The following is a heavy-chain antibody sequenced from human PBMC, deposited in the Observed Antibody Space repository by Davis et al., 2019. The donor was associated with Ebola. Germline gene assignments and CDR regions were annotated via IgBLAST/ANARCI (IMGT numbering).Heavy chain of an antibody. V-gene: IGHV1-8*01. CDR3: ARGGVAYSSSWYLYYYYGMDV. Sequence: ASVKVSCKASGYTFTSYDINWVRQAPGQGLEWMGWMNPNSGNTGYAQKFQGRVTMTRNTSISTAYMELSSLRSEDTAVYYCARGGVAYSSSWYLYYYYGMDVWGKGTTVTVSS. J-gene: IGHJ6*04. CDR1: GYTFTSYD. CDR2: MNPNSGNT. D-gene: IGHD6-13*01.